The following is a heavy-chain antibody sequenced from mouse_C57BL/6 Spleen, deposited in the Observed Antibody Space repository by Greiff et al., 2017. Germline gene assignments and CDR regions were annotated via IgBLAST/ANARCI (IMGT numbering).Heavy chain of an antibody. CDR3: ARDAYYYGSSYDC. J-gene: IGHJ2*01. CDR1: GFTFSDYY. V-gene: IGHV5-16*01. CDR2: INHDGSST. Sequence: DVMLVESEGGLVQPGSSMKLSCTASGFTFSDYYMAWVRQVPEKGLEWVANINHDGSSTYYLDSLKSRFIISRDNAKNILYLQMSSLKSEDTATYYCARDAYYYGSSYDCWGQGTTLTVSS. D-gene: IGHD1-1*01.